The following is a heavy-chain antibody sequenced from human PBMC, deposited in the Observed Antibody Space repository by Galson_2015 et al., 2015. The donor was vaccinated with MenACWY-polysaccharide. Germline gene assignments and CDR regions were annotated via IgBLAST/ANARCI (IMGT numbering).Heavy chain of an antibody. CDR2: IYWDGDK. D-gene: IGHD2-8*01. CDR1: GFSVTATGVG. J-gene: IGHJ4*02. CDR3: VRLLGGVSFDS. Sequence: PALVKPTQTLSLTCTFSGFSVTATGVGVGWIRQPPGKAPEWLAHIYWDGDKRFSPSLGARLTITKDTSRGQVVLTMTDMDPVDTATYYCVRLLGGVSFDSWGQGTL. V-gene: IGHV2-5*02.